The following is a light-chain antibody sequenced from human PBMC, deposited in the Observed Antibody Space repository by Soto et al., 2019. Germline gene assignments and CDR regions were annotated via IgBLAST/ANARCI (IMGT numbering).Light chain of an antibody. Sequence: EIVMTQSPATLSVSPGERATLSCRASQSVSSYLAWYQQKPGQAPRLRIYGASSRATGIPDRFSGSGSGTDFTLTISRLEPEDFAVYYCQQYGSSQGTFGQGTKVDIK. CDR2: GAS. CDR1: QSVSSY. J-gene: IGKJ1*01. CDR3: QQYGSSQGT. V-gene: IGKV3-20*01.